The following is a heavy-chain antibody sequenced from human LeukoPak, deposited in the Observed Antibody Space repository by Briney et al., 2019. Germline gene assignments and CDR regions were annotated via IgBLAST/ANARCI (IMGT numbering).Heavy chain of an antibody. CDR1: GGSFSGYY. Sequence: PSETLSLNCAVYGGSFSGYYWSWIRHPPGKGLELIGEINHSGSTNYNPSLKSRVTISVDTSKNQFSLKLSSVTAADTAVYYCARSVTEMTTVTTFDYWGQGTLVTVSS. J-gene: IGHJ4*02. CDR2: INHSGST. D-gene: IGHD4-17*01. CDR3: ARSVTEMTTVTTFDY. V-gene: IGHV4-34*01.